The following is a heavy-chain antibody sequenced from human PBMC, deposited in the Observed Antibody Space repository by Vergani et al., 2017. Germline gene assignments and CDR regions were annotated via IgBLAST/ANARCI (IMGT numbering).Heavy chain of an antibody. V-gene: IGHV3-30*18. CDR2: ISYDGSNK. J-gene: IGHJ6*03. Sequence: QVQLVESGGGVVQPGRSLRLSCAASGFTFSSYGMHWVRQAPGKGLEWVAVISYDGSNKYYADSVKGRFTISRDNSKNTLYLQMNSLRAEDTAVYYCAKDYSGYDWTYXMDVWGKGTTVTVSS. CDR1: GFTFSSYG. CDR3: AKDYSGYDWTYXMDV. D-gene: IGHD5-12*01.